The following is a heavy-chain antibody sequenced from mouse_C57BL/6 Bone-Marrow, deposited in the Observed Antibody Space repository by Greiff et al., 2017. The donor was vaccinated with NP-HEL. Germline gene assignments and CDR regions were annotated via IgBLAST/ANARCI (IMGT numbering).Heavy chain of an antibody. Sequence: EVQLVESGGDLVKPGGSLKLSCAASGFTFSSYGMSWVRQTPDKRLEWVATISSGGSYTYYPDSVKGRFTISRDNAKNTLYLQMSSLKSEDTAMYYCARPVYYYGSTYWYFEVWGTGTTVTVSS. J-gene: IGHJ1*03. D-gene: IGHD1-1*01. CDR2: ISSGGSYT. CDR3: ARPVYYYGSTYWYFEV. V-gene: IGHV5-6*01. CDR1: GFTFSSYG.